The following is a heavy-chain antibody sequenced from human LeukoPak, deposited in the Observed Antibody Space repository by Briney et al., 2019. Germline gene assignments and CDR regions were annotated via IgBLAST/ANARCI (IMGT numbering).Heavy chain of an antibody. Sequence: GGSLRLSCAASGFTFSSYSMNWVRQAPGKGLEWVSYISSSSSTIYYADSVKGRFTISRDNAKNSLYLQMNSLRAEDTAVYYCAREREWLEYYYYYMDVWGKGTTVTVSS. CDR3: AREREWLEYYYYYMDV. CDR2: ISSSSSTI. J-gene: IGHJ6*03. D-gene: IGHD3-3*01. V-gene: IGHV3-48*01. CDR1: GFTFSSYS.